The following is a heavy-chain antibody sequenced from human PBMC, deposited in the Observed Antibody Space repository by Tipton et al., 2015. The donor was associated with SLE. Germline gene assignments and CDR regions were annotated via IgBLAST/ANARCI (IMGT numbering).Heavy chain of an antibody. D-gene: IGHD6-13*01. CDR1: GGSISRYY. Sequence: TLSLTCTVSGGSISRYYWSWIRQPPGKGLEWIGYIYYSGSTNYNPSLKSRVTISVDTSKNQFSLKLSSVTAADTAVYYCARRRRYSSSWSEVGYFVYWGQGTLVTVSS. CDR2: IYYSGST. J-gene: IGHJ4*02. CDR3: ARRRRYSSSWSEVGYFVY. V-gene: IGHV4-59*01.